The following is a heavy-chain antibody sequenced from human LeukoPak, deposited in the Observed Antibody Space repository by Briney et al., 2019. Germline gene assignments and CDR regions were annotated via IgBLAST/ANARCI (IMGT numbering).Heavy chain of an antibody. D-gene: IGHD4-17*01. V-gene: IGHV3-30*18. CDR3: AKDEGTVTDQRHYYYGMDV. J-gene: IGHJ6*02. CDR2: ISYDGSNK. CDR1: GFSFSSYG. Sequence: GRSLRLSCTASGFSFSSYGMHWVRQAPGKGLEWVAVISYDGSNKYYADSVKGRFTISRDNSKNTLNLQMNSLRTEDTDVYYCAKDEGTVTDQRHYYYGMDVWGQGTTVTVSS.